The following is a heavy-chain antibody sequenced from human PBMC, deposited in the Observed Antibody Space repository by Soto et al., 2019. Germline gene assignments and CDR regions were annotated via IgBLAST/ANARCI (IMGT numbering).Heavy chain of an antibody. CDR1: GGSMSSSNW. D-gene: IGHD1-26*01. CDR3: ARSEATGLDY. V-gene: IGHV4-4*02. J-gene: IGHJ4*02. Sequence: QVQLQESGPGLVKPSGTLSLTCTVSGGSMSSSNWWNWVRQSPGKGLEWIGEAHHSGRTNYNPSLKRRVTISVDTAKNHFSLKLSSVTAAATAVYYCARSEATGLDYWGQGTLVTVSS. CDR2: AHHSGRT.